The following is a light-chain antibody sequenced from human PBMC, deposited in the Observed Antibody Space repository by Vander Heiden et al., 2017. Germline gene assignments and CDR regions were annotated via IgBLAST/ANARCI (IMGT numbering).Light chain of an antibody. V-gene: IGLV3-25*03. CDR2: KDS. CDR1: ALPKQY. CDR3: QSADSSVV. J-gene: IGLJ2*01. Sequence: SYELTQPPSVSVFPGQTARITCSGDALPKQYANWYQQKPGQAPVLVIDKDSERPSGIPERFSGSSSGTTVTLTISGDQAEDEADDYCQSADSSVVFGGGTKLTVL.